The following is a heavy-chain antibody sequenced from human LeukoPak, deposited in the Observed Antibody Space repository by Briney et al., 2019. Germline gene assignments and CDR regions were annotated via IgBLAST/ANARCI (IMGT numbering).Heavy chain of an antibody. CDR2: ISSSSSYI. V-gene: IGHV3-21*01. CDR3: ARDLSYYDSSGGVDY. J-gene: IGHJ4*02. Sequence: KPGGSLRLSRAASGFTFSSYSMNWVRQAPGKGLEWVSSISSSSSYIYYADSVKGRFTISRDNAKNSLYLQMNSLRAEDTAVYYCARDLSYYDSSGGVDYWGQGTLVTVSS. D-gene: IGHD3-22*01. CDR1: GFTFSSYS.